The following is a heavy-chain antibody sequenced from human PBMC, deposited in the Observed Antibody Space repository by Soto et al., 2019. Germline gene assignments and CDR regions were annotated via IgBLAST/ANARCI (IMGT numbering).Heavy chain of an antibody. V-gene: IGHV1-18*01. CDR1: GYVFTNEG. CDR3: ARDDSGFSGSHYIDYFNY. J-gene: IGHJ4*02. D-gene: IGHD1-26*01. Sequence: GASVKVSCKASGYVFTNEGVSWVRQAPGQGLEWMGWISGYNGNTKYAQKFQGRVTLTTDTSAGTVYMQLSSLTSEDTAVYYCARDDSGFSGSHYIDYFNYWGQGALVTVSS. CDR2: ISGYNGNT.